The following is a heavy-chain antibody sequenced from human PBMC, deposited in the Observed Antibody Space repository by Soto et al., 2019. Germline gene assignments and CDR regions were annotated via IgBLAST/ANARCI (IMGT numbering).Heavy chain of an antibody. Sequence: GGSLRLSCAASGFSFSDRYMDWVRQAPGEGLEWIGRITNKANSYTTNYAASLKGRFTISRDDSKISVYLHMNNLKIEDTAVYDWVSHRGYDGRHPYFYEYAMDVWGQGTTVTVSS. CDR1: GFSFSDRY. V-gene: IGHV3-72*01. J-gene: IGHJ6*02. D-gene: IGHD5-12*01. CDR3: VSHRGYDGRHPYFYEYAMDV. CDR2: ITNKANSYTT.